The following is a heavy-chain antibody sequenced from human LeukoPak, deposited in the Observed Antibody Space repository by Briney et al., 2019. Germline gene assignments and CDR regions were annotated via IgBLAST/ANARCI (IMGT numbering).Heavy chain of an antibody. CDR2: ISASGTGT. D-gene: IGHD2-2*01. J-gene: IGHJ4*02. Sequence: GGSLRLSCAASGFAFSAYAITWVRQAPGKGLEWVSSISASGTGTYYADSVKGRFTISRDNSKNTLYLQMNSLRAEDTAVYYCARHTRAIGPFDYWGQGTLVTVSS. CDR3: ARHTRAIGPFDY. V-gene: IGHV3-23*01. CDR1: GFAFSAYA.